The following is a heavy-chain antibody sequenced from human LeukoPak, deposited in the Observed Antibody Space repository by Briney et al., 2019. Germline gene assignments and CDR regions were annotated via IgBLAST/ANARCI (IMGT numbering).Heavy chain of an antibody. Sequence: SETLSLTCPVYGGSFSGYYWSWIRQPAGKGLEWIGEINHCGSTNYNPSLKSRVTISVDTSKNQFSLKLSSVTAADTAVYYCAIGYCSGGSRYSDAFDIWGQGTMVTVSS. CDR1: GGSFSGYY. CDR3: AIGYCSGGSRYSDAFDI. V-gene: IGHV4-34*01. D-gene: IGHD2-15*01. J-gene: IGHJ3*02. CDR2: INHCGST.